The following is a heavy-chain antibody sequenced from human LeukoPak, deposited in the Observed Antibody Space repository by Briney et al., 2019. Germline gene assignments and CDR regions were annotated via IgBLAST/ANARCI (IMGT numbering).Heavy chain of an antibody. CDR1: WFTVSSNY. Sequence: GESLKICCAASWFTVSSNYMSWVRQAPGKGLEWVSVIYSGGSTYYADSVKGRFTISRDNSKNTLYLQMNSLRAEDTAVDYCARISSWYEAIFDYWGQGTLVTVSS. V-gene: IGHV3-53*01. J-gene: IGHJ4*02. CDR2: IYSGGST. D-gene: IGHD6-13*01. CDR3: ARISSWYEAIFDY.